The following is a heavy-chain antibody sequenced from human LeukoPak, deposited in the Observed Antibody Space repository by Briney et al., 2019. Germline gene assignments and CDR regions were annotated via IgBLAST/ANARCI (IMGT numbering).Heavy chain of an antibody. CDR2: ISGSGGST. J-gene: IGHJ4*02. Sequence: PGGSLRLSCAASGFTFSSYAMSWVRQAPGKGLEWVSAISGSGGSTYYADSVKGRFTISRDNSKNTLYLQMNSLRAEDTAVYYCAVFEYDILTDDTFDYWGQGTLVTVSS. D-gene: IGHD3-9*01. CDR3: AVFEYDILTDDTFDY. CDR1: GFTFSSYA. V-gene: IGHV3-23*01.